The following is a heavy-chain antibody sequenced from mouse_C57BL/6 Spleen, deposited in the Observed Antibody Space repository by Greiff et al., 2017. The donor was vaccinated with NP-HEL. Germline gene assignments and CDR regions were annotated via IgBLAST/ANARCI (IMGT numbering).Heavy chain of an antibody. CDR3: VFITTVVVPFDY. V-gene: IGHV1-81*01. CDR2: IYPRSGNT. J-gene: IGHJ2*01. Sequence: VKLQESGAELARPGASVKLSCKASGYTFTSYGISWVKQRTGQGLEWIGEIYPRSGNTYYNEKFKGKATLTADKSSSTAYMELRSLTSEDSAVYFCVFITTVVVPFDYWGQGTTLTVSS. D-gene: IGHD1-1*01. CDR1: GYTFTSYG.